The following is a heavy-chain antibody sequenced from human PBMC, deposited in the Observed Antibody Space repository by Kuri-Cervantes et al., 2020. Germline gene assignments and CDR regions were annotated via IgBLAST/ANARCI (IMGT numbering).Heavy chain of an antibody. D-gene: IGHD5-18*01. CDR2: IWYDGSNK. V-gene: IGHV3-33*08. Sequence: GESLKISCAASGFTFSSYGMHWVRQAPGKGLEWVAVIWYDGSNKYYADSVKGRFTISRDNAKNSLYLQMNSLRDEDTAVYYCARVQGDTAIEFDYWGQGTLVTVSS. CDR3: ARVQGDTAIEFDY. CDR1: GFTFSSYG. J-gene: IGHJ4*02.